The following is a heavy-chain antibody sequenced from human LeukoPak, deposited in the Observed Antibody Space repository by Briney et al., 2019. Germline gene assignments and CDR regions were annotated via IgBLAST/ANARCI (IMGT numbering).Heavy chain of an antibody. CDR1: GFTFSSYA. J-gene: IGHJ6*02. V-gene: IGHV3-64*01. Sequence: PGGSLRLSCAASGFTFSSYAMHWVRQAPGKGLEYVSAISSTGGSTYYANSVKGRFTISRDNSKNTLYLQMGSLRAEDMAVYYCARARYSSGWPPYYYYGMDVWGQGTTVTVSS. CDR3: ARARYSSGWPPYYYYGMDV. D-gene: IGHD6-19*01. CDR2: ISSTGGST.